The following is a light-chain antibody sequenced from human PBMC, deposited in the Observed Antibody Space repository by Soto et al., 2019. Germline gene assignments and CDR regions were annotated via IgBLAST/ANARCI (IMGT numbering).Light chain of an antibody. J-gene: IGKJ4*01. V-gene: IGKV3-11*01. CDR1: QSISRS. CDR3: KQRSNWPLT. CDR2: DAS. Sequence: EIVLTQSPAIPSVSPGERATLSCRASQSISRSLAWYQQKPGQAHRLLIYDASNRATGIQARFSGSGSGTDFTLTIRSLEPEDFAVYYCKQRSNWPLTFGGGTKVDNK.